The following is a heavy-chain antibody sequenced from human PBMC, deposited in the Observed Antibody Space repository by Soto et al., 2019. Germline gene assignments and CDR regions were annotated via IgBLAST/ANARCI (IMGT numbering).Heavy chain of an antibody. V-gene: IGHV4-31*03. CDR2: IYYSGST. J-gene: IGHJ4*02. CDR1: GGSISSGGYY. CDR3: ASSHPRYCSGGSCYNY. D-gene: IGHD2-15*01. Sequence: SETLSLTCTVSGGSISSGGYYWSWIRQHPGKGLEWIGYIYYSGSTYYNPSLKSRVTISVDTSKNQFSLKLSSVTAADTAVYYCASSHPRYCSGGSCYNYWGQGTLVTVSS.